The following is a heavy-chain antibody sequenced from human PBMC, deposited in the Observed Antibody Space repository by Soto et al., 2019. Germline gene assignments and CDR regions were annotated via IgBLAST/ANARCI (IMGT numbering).Heavy chain of an antibody. Sequence: ASVKVSCKASGYTFTSYAMHWVRQAPGQRLEWMGWINAGNCNTKYSQKFQGRVTITRDTSASTAYMELSSLRSEDTAVYYCAKSGYYYYYYMDVWGKGTTVTVS. CDR2: INAGNCNT. CDR1: GYTFTSYA. CDR3: AKSGYYYYYYMDV. J-gene: IGHJ6*03. V-gene: IGHV1-3*01. D-gene: IGHD1-26*01.